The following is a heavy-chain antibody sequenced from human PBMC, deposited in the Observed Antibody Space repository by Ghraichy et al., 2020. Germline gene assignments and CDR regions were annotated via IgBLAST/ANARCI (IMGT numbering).Heavy chain of an antibody. CDR1: GFTFSSYS. J-gene: IGHJ4*02. CDR2: ISSSSSTI. D-gene: IGHD2-21*02. CDR3: ARDRDQGDVVVTAMIN. V-gene: IGHV3-48*02. Sequence: LSLTCAASGFTFSSYSMNWVRQAPGKGLEWVSYISSSSSTIYYADSVKGRFTISRDNAKNSLYLQMNSLRDEDTAVYYCARDRDQGDVVVTAMINWGQGTLVTVSS.